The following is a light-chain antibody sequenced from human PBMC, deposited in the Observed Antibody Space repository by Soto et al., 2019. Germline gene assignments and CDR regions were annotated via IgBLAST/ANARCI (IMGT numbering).Light chain of an antibody. CDR2: GAC. CDR1: QSVSSSY. CDR3: QQYGSSPWT. V-gene: IGKV3-20*01. Sequence: EIVLTQSPGTLSLSPGERATLSCRASQSVSSSYLAWYQQKPGQAPRLLIYGACSRATGIPDRFSGSGSGTDFTLTISRLEPEDFAVYYCQQYGSSPWTFGQGTKV. J-gene: IGKJ1*01.